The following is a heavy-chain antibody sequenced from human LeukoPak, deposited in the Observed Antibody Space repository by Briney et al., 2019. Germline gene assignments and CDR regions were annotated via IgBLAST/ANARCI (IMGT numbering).Heavy chain of an antibody. CDR1: EYTFTGYY. CDR2: ISAYNGNT. Sequence: ASVKVSCKASEYTFTGYYMHWVRQAPGQGLEWMGWISAYNGNTNYAQKLQGRVTMTTDTSTSTAYMELRSLRSDDTAVYYCARDGARYSSSSRWFDPWGQGTLVTVSS. V-gene: IGHV1-18*01. D-gene: IGHD6-6*01. J-gene: IGHJ5*02. CDR3: ARDGARYSSSSRWFDP.